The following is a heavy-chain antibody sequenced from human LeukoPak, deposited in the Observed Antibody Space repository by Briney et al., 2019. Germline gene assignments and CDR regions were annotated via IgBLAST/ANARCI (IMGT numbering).Heavy chain of an antibody. D-gene: IGHD4-17*01. V-gene: IGHV4-4*07. CDR1: GGSISSYD. CDR2: IYTSGST. CDR3: ARDITAVTTFRSAFDI. J-gene: IGHJ3*02. Sequence: PSETLSLTCTVSGGSISSYDWSWIRQPAGKGLEWIGRIYTSGSTNYNPSLKSRVTMSVGTTKNQFSLKLSSVTAADTAVYYCARDITAVTTFRSAFDIWGQGTMVTVSS.